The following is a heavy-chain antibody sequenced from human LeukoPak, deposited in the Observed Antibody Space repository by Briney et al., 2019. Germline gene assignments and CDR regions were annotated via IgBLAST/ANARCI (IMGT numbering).Heavy chain of an antibody. CDR3: ARDGYYGSPIDP. Sequence: SETLSLTCTVYGGSISSHYWSWIRQPPGKGLEWIGYIYYSGSTNYNPSLKSRVTISVDTSKNQFSLKLSSVTAADTAVYYCARDGYYGSPIDPWGQGTLVTVSS. D-gene: IGHD3-10*01. V-gene: IGHV4-59*11. J-gene: IGHJ5*02. CDR1: GGSISSHY. CDR2: IYYSGST.